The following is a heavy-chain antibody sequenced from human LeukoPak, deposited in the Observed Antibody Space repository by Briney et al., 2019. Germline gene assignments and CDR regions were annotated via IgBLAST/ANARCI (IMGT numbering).Heavy chain of an antibody. J-gene: IGHJ3*02. CDR2: INHSGST. V-gene: IGHV4-34*01. CDR3: ARPYYGARDAFDI. CDR1: GGSISSYY. D-gene: IGHD4-17*01. Sequence: PSETLSLTCTVSGGSISSYYWSWIRQPPGKGLEWIGEINHSGSTNYNPSLKSRVTISVDTSKNQFSLKLSSVTAADTAVYYCARPYYGARDAFDIWGQGTMVTVSS.